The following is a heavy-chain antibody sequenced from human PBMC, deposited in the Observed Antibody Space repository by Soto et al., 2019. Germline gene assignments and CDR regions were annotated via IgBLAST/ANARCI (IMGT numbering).Heavy chain of an antibody. D-gene: IGHD4-17*01. V-gene: IGHV2-70*01. CDR3: ARMTTVVTPDGMDV. Sequence: SGPTLVNPTQTLTLTCTFSGSSLNTSGMCVSWIRQPPGKALEWLALIDWDDDKYYSTSLKTRLTISKDTSKNQVVLTMTNMDPVDTATYYCARMTTVVTPDGMDVWGQGTTVTVSS. CDR1: GSSLNTSGMC. CDR2: IDWDDDK. J-gene: IGHJ6*02.